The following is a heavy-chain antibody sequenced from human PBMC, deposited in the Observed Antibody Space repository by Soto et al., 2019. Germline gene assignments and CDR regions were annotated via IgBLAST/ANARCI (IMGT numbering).Heavy chain of an antibody. Sequence: PSQTHPLSYTVSGGSISNYYWSWIRQPPGKGLEWIGYIYYSGSTNYNPSLKSRVTISVDTSKNQFSLKLSSVTAADTAVYYCARLTTVTNWFDPWGQGTLVTVSS. CDR2: IYYSGST. CDR3: ARLTTVTNWFDP. V-gene: IGHV4-59*08. J-gene: IGHJ5*02. D-gene: IGHD4-17*01. CDR1: GGSISNYY.